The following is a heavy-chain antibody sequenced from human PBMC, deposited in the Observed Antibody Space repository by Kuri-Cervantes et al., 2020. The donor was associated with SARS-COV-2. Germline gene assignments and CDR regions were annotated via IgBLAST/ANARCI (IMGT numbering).Heavy chain of an antibody. CDR3: ARGDIVVVPRPYYYYMDV. CDR2: IIPILGTA. CDR1: GYTFTRYG. D-gene: IGHD2-2*01. Sequence: SGKVSCKASGYTFTRYGISWVRQAPGQGLEWMGRIIPILGTANYAQKFQGRVTITADKSTSTAYMELSSLRSEDTAVYYCARGDIVVVPRPYYYYMDVWGKGTTVTVSS. V-gene: IGHV1-69*04. J-gene: IGHJ6*03.